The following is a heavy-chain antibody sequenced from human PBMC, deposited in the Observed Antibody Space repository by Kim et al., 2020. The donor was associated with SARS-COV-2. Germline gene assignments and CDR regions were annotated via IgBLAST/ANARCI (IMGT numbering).Heavy chain of an antibody. J-gene: IGHJ4*02. Sequence: GGSLRLSCAASGFTVSSNYMSWVRQAPGKGLEWVSVIYSGGSTYYADSVKGRFTISRDNSKNTLYLQMNSLRAEDTAVYYCARSVSYYYDSSGPLDYWGQGTLVTVSS. V-gene: IGHV3-53*01. D-gene: IGHD3-22*01. CDR3: ARSVSYYYDSSGPLDY. CDR1: GFTVSSNY. CDR2: IYSGGST.